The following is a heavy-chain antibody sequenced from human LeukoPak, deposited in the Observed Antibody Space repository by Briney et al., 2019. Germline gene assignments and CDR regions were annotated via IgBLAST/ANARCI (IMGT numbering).Heavy chain of an antibody. CDR3: ARDLYHDAFDI. CDR1: GGSISSYY. V-gene: IGHV4-59*01. CDR2: IYYSGST. D-gene: IGHD2-2*01. Sequence: SETLSLTCTVSGGSISSYYWSWIRQPPGKGLEWIGYIYYSGSTNYNPSLKSRVTISVDTSKNQFSLKLSSVTAADTAVYYCARDLYHDAFDIWGQGTMVTVS. J-gene: IGHJ3*02.